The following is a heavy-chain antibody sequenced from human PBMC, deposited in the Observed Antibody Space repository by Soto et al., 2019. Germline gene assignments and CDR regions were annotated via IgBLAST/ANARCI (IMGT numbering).Heavy chain of an antibody. CDR2: IIPIFGTA. V-gene: IGHV1-69*05. CDR3: AGGGPNSRSSTSGSY. Sequence: QVQLVQSGAEVKKPGSSVKVSCKASGGTFSSYAISWVRQAPGQGLEWMGGIIPIFGTANYAQKFQGRVTIXXDXSXXTAYMELSSLSSEDTAVYYCAGGGPNSRSSTSGSYWGQGTLVTVSS. J-gene: IGHJ4*02. D-gene: IGHD6-6*01. CDR1: GGTFSSYA.